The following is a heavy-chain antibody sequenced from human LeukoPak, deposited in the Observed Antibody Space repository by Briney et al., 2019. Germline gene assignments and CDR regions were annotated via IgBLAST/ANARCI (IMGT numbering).Heavy chain of an antibody. D-gene: IGHD6-6*01. CDR2: INHSGST. CDR1: GGSFSGYY. Sequence: PSETLSLTCAVYGGSFSGYYWSWIRQPPGKGLEWIGEINHSGSTNYNPSLKSRVTLSVDTSKNQFSLKLSSVTAADTAVYYCARGDSSSHPRQNWFDPWGQGTLVTVSS. V-gene: IGHV4-34*01. CDR3: ARGDSSSHPRQNWFDP. J-gene: IGHJ5*02.